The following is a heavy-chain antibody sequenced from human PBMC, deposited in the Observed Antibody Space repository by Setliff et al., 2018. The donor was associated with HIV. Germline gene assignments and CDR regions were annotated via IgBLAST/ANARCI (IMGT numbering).Heavy chain of an antibody. Sequence: PSETLSLTCTVSGGSISSGSYYWSWIRQPAGKGLEWIGHIYTSGSTNYNPSLKSRVTISVDTSKNQFSLKPSSVTAADTAVYYCARASSRLNCSGGSCYRAPYAFDIWGQGTMVTVSS. CDR3: ARASSRLNCSGGSCYRAPYAFDI. J-gene: IGHJ3*02. CDR1: GGSISSGSYY. D-gene: IGHD2-15*01. V-gene: IGHV4-61*09. CDR2: IYTSGST.